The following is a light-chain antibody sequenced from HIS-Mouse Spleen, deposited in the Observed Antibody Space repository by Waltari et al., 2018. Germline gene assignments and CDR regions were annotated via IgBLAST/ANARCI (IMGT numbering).Light chain of an antibody. CDR1: SSDVGGYNY. CDR2: EVS. J-gene: IGLJ3*02. Sequence: QSALTQPPSASGSPGQSVTISCTGTSSDVGGYNYVPWYQQHPGKAPKLMMYEVSKRPSGVPVRFSCSKSGNTASLTVSGLQAEDEAEYYCSSYAGSNNLVFGGGTKLTVL. V-gene: IGLV2-8*01. CDR3: SSYAGSNNLV.